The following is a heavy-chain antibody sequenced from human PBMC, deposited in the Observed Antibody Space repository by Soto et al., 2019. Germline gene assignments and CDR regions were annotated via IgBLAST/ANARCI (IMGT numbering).Heavy chain of an antibody. CDR3: ARDQTGITTAGGGRIDY. V-gene: IGHV3-30-3*01. Sequence: QVQLVESGGGVVQPGRSLRLSCAASGFTFSIYAMHWVRQTPGTGLECVAIMSYDGSNKYYADSVKGRFTISRDNSNNTLYLQMNSLRAEDTAVYYCARDQTGITTAGGGRIDYWGQGTLVTVSS. CDR1: GFTFSIYA. CDR2: MSYDGSNK. D-gene: IGHD6-13*01. J-gene: IGHJ4*02.